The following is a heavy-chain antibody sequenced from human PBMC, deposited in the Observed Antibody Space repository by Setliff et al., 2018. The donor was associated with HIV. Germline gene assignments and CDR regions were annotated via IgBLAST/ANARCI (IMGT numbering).Heavy chain of an antibody. Sequence: PGESLKISCAASGFTFSSYWINWVRQAPGKGLEWVANIKQDGSEKYYADSVKGRFTISRDTSKDTLYLQMNSLRAEDTAVYYCARVVGVAPYYYMDVWGKGTTVTVSS. V-gene: IGHV3-7*01. CDR2: IKQDGSEK. J-gene: IGHJ6*03. CDR3: ARVVGVAPYYYMDV. D-gene: IGHD2-15*01. CDR1: GFTFSSYW.